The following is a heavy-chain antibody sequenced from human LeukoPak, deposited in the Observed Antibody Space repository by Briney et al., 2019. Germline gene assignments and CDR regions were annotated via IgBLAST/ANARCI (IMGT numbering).Heavy chain of an antibody. CDR2: IKQDGSEK. CDR1: GFTFSSYW. CDR3: ARDEIYSSGWYADY. D-gene: IGHD6-19*01. J-gene: IGHJ4*02. V-gene: IGHV3-7*03. Sequence: GGSLRLSGAASGFTFSSYWMSWVRQAPGKGLEWVANIKQDGSEKYYVDSVKGRFTISRDNAKNSLYLQMNSLRAEDTAVYYCARDEIYSSGWYADYWGQGTLVTVSS.